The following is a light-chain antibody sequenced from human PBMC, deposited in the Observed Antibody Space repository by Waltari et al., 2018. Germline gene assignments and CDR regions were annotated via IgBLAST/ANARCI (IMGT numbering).Light chain of an antibody. CDR2: EDY. V-gene: IGLV2-23*01. CDR1: SSHVGTSNL. CDR3: CSYVSGDTWV. Sequence: QSPLTQPASVSGSPGQSITISCTRTSSHVGTSNLISWYPQHPGKAPNLIIYEDYKRPSGFSKRFSGSKSGNTASLTISGLQAEDEADYYCCSYVSGDTWVFGGGTELAVL. J-gene: IGLJ3*02.